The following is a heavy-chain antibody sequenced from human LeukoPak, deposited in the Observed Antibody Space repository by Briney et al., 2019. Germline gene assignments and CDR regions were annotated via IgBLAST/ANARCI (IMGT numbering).Heavy chain of an antibody. Sequence: GGSLRLSCAASGFTFSSYWMSWVRQAPGKGLEWVANIKQDGSEKYYVDSVKGRFTISRDNAKNSLYLQMNSLRAEDTAVYYCARGPMTGVQYLWHYFDYWGQGTLVTVSS. CDR2: IKQDGSEK. J-gene: IGHJ4*02. CDR3: ARGPMTGVQYLWHYFDY. CDR1: GFTFSSYW. D-gene: IGHD3-9*01. V-gene: IGHV3-7*01.